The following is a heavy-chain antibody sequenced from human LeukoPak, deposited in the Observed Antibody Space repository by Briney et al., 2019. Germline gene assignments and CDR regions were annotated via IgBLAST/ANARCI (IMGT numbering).Heavy chain of an antibody. D-gene: IGHD3-22*01. V-gene: IGHV3-23*01. CDR1: GFTFSSYA. J-gene: IGHJ4*02. CDR3: AKEPMIVEVTPGRHFDY. CDR2: ISGSGGST. Sequence: TGGSLRLSCAASGFTFSSYAMSWVRQAPGKGLEWVSAISGSGGSTYYADSVKGRFTISRDNSKNTLYLQMNSLRAEDTAVYYCAKEPMIVEVTPGRHFDYWGQGTLVSVSS.